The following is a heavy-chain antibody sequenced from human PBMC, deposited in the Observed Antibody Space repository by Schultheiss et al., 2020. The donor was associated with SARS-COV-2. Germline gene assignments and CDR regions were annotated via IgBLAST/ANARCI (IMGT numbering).Heavy chain of an antibody. D-gene: IGHD3-3*01. CDR1: GFYFHAYS. CDR2: ISYDGYNK. Sequence: GGSLRLSCAGSGFYFHAYSMHWVRQAPGKGLEWAAVISYDGYNKYYADSVKGRFTISRDNSKNTLYLQMNSLRAEDTAVYYCAKDQGYYDFWSGYLMTNYYYYYGMDVWGQGTTVTVSS. J-gene: IGHJ6*02. V-gene: IGHV3-30-3*01. CDR3: AKDQGYYDFWSGYLMTNYYYYYGMDV.